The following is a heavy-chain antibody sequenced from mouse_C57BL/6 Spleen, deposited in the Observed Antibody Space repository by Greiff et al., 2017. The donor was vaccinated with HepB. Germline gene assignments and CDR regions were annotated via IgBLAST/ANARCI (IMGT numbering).Heavy chain of an antibody. Sequence: VQLVESGAELVRPGASVTLSCKASGYTFTDYEMHWVKQTPVHGLEWIGAIDPETGGTAYNQKFKGKAILTADKSSSTAYMELRSLTSEDSAVYYCNFIAYWGQGTLVTVSA. J-gene: IGHJ3*01. CDR1: GYTFTDYE. CDR3: NFIAY. CDR2: IDPETGGT. V-gene: IGHV1-15*01.